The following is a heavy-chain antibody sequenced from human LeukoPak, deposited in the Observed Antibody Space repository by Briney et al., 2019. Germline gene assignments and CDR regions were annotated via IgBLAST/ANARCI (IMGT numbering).Heavy chain of an antibody. D-gene: IGHD3-10*01. Sequence: GASVKVSCKASGYTFTSYGISWVRQAPGQGLEWMGWISAYNGNTNYAQKLQGRVTMTTDTSTNTAYMELRSLRSDDTAVYYCARGYYYGSGPQPLGYWGQGTLVTVSS. CDR3: ARGYYYGSGPQPLGY. CDR1: GYTFTSYG. CDR2: ISAYNGNT. V-gene: IGHV1-18*04. J-gene: IGHJ4*02.